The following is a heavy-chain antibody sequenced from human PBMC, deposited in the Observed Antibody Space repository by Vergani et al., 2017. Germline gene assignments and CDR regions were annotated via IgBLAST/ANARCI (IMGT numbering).Heavy chain of an antibody. J-gene: IGHJ4*02. CDR1: GFTVSSNY. CDR3: AKAGYCSSTSCSGDIDY. CDR2: IYSGGST. D-gene: IGHD2-2*01. Sequence: EVQLVESGGGLVQPGGSLRRSCAASGFTVSSNYMSWVRQAPGKGLEWVSVIYSGGSTYYADSVKGRFTISRDNSKNTLYLQMNSLRAEDTAVYYCAKAGYCSSTSCSGDIDYWGQGTLVTVSS. V-gene: IGHV3-66*01.